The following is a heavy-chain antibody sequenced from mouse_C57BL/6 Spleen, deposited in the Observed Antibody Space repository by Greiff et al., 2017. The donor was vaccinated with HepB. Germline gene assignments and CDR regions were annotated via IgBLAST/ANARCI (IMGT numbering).Heavy chain of an antibody. CDR2: IDPETGGT. CDR3: TREGGYSYAMDD. V-gene: IGHV1-15*01. D-gene: IGHD2-3*01. CDR1: GYTFTDYE. J-gene: IGHJ4*01. Sequence: QVQLKQSGAELVRPGASVTLSCKASGYTFTDYEMHWVKQTPVHGLEWIGAIDPETGGTAYNQKFKGKAILTADKSSSPAYMELRSLTSEDSAVYYCTREGGYSYAMDDWGQGTSVTVSS.